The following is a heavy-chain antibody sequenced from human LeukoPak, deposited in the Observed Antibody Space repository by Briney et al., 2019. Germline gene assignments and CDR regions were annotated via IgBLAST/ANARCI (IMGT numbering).Heavy chain of an antibody. D-gene: IGHD2-2*01. J-gene: IGHJ4*02. Sequence: PGGSLRLSCAASGFTFSSYWMSWVRQAPGKGLEWVANIKQDGSEKYYVDSVKGRFTISRDNAKNSLYLQMNSLRAEDTAVYYCARATRGDQLPYDYWGQGTLVTVSS. V-gene: IGHV3-7*01. CDR2: IKQDGSEK. CDR3: ARATRGDQLPYDY. CDR1: GFTFSSYW.